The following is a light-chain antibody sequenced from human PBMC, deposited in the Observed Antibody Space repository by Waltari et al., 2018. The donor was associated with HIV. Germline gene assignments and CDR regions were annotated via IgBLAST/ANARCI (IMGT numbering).Light chain of an antibody. CDR1: SSNIGGNF. V-gene: IGLV1-47*01. CDR2: RDN. J-gene: IGLJ1*01. Sequence: QSVLTQPPSASGTPGPRVTIPCSGSSSNIGGNFVYCYQQLPGTAPKLLIYRDNQRPSGVPDRFSGSKSGTSASLAINGLRSEDEADYYCAAWDDSLSGLYVFGTGTKVTVL. CDR3: AAWDDSLSGLYV.